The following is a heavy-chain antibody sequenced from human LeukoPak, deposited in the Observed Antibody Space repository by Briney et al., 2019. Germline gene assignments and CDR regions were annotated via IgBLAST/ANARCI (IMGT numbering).Heavy chain of an antibody. D-gene: IGHD6-19*01. CDR2: ITWNSGYI. V-gene: IGHV3-9*01. CDR1: GFNLDGYA. CDR3: ARAWAGSASY. Sequence: PGRSLRLSCAASGFNLDGYAMHWVRQAPGKGLEWVSGITWNSGYIVYADSVKGRFTISRDTAKNSLYLQMNSLRVEDTAVYYCARAWAGSASYWGQGTLVTVSS. J-gene: IGHJ4*02.